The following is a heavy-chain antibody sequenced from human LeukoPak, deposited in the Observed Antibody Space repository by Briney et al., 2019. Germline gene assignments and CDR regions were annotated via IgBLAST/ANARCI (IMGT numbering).Heavy chain of an antibody. V-gene: IGHV1-18*01. Sequence: ASVKVSCEASGYTFTSYGISWVRQAPGQGLEWMGWISAYNGNTNYAQKLQGRVTMTTDTSTSTAYMELRSLRSDDTAVYYCAREVTSDYYDSSGYSNWFDPWGQGTLVTVSS. J-gene: IGHJ5*02. CDR2: ISAYNGNT. D-gene: IGHD3-22*01. CDR1: GYTFTSYG. CDR3: AREVTSDYYDSSGYSNWFDP.